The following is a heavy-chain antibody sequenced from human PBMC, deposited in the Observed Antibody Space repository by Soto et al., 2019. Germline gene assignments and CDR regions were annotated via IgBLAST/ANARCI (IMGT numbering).Heavy chain of an antibody. J-gene: IGHJ4*02. CDR3: ARRRDYSDYGYYFEV. CDR2: IFYSGTG. Sequence: QVQLQESGPRLVKPSETLSLTCTVSGGSISPYYWSWIRQSPGKGLEWLGYIFYSGTGNCNPSLKNRGTLSVDTSKNQFSLGLTSVTAADTAVYYCARRRDYSDYGYYFEVWGQGTLVTVSS. CDR1: GGSISPYY. D-gene: IGHD4-17*01. V-gene: IGHV4-59*01.